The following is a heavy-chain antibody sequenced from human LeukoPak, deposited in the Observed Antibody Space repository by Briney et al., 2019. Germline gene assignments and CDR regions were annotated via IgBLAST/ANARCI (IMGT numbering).Heavy chain of an antibody. CDR2: INHSGST. CDR1: GGSFSGYY. D-gene: IGHD3-22*01. CDR3: ASAPRGGYYDSSGYYYC. Sequence: PSETLSLTCAVYGGSFSGYYWSWIRQPPGKGLEWIGEINHSGSTNYNPSLKSRVTISVDTSKNQFSLKLSSVTAADTAVYYCASAPRGGYYDSSGYYYCWGQGTLVTVS. V-gene: IGHV4-34*01. J-gene: IGHJ4*02.